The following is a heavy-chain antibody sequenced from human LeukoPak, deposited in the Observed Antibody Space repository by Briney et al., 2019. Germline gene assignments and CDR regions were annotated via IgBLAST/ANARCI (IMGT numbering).Heavy chain of an antibody. V-gene: IGHV3-23*01. CDR3: AKERSTDRAWFGELLE. CDR1: GFTFSSYA. CDR2: ISGSGDNT. Sequence: GGSLRLSCAASGFTFSSYAMSWVRQAPGKGLEWVSGISGSGDNTYYADSVKGRFTISGDNSKFTLYLQMNSLRAEDTALYYCAKERSTDRAWFGELLEWGQGNMVTVSS. J-gene: IGHJ4*02. D-gene: IGHD3-10*01.